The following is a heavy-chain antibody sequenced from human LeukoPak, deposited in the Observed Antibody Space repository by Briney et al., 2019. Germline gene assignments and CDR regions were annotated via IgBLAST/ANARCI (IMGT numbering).Heavy chain of an antibody. V-gene: IGHV3-30*02. CDR2: IRYDGSNK. D-gene: IGHD6-13*01. Sequence: GGSLRLSCAASGFTFSRYGMHWVRQAPGKGLEWVAFIRYDGSNKYYADSVKGRFTISRDNSKNTLYLQMNSLRAEDTAVYYCAKGGIAAAGDYFDYWGQGTLVTVSS. CDR1: GFTFSRYG. J-gene: IGHJ4*02. CDR3: AKGGIAAAGDYFDY.